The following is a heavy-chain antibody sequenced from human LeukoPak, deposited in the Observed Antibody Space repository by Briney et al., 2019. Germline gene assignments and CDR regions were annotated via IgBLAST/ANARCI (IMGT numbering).Heavy chain of an antibody. V-gene: IGHV3-13*04. Sequence: PGGSLRLSCAASGFTFSTYDMHWGRQATGKGLEWVSGINPAGDTYYPGSVKGRFTISREDAKNSFYLQMNSLRVGDTAVYYCARGDCSGGSCSSMDVWDQGTTVTVSS. CDR2: INPAGDT. D-gene: IGHD2-15*01. CDR3: ARGDCSGGSCSSMDV. J-gene: IGHJ6*02. CDR1: GFTFSTYD.